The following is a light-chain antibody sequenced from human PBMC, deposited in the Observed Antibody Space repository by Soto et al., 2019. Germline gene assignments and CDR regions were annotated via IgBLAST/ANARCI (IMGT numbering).Light chain of an antibody. CDR3: SSYTSSSTYV. J-gene: IGLJ1*01. CDR2: EVS. Sequence: QSALTHPASVSGSPGQSITISCTGSSTDVGGYNYVSWYQQHPGKAPKVMIYEVSNRPSGVSNRFSGSKSGNTASLTISGLQAEDEADYYCSSYTSSSTYVFGTGTKVTVL. CDR1: STDVGGYNY. V-gene: IGLV2-14*01.